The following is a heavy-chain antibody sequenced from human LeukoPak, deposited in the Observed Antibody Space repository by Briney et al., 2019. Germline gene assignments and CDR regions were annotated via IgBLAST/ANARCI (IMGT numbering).Heavy chain of an antibody. CDR2: INPSGGST. CDR3: ARDGIVVVPAAIGTYYYYGMDV. J-gene: IGHJ6*02. V-gene: IGHV1-46*01. Sequence: ASVKVSCKASGYTFTSYYMHWMRQAPGQGLEWMGIINPSGGSTSYAQKFQGRVTMTRDTSTSTVYMELSSLRSEDTAVYYCARDGIVVVPAAIGTYYYYGMDVWGQGTTVTVSS. D-gene: IGHD2-2*01. CDR1: GYTFTSYY.